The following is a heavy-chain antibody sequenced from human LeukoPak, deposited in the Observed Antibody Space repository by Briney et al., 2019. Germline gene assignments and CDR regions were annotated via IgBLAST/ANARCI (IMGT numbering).Heavy chain of an antibody. CDR3: ATDSPETAAFDY. CDR1: GGSISSYY. J-gene: IGHJ4*02. V-gene: IGHV4-4*09. D-gene: IGHD1-1*01. CDR2: IYTSGST. Sequence: PSETLSLTCTVSGGSISSYYWSWIRQPPGKGLEWSGYIYTSGSTNYNPSLQSRVTISVDTSKNQFSLKLSSVTAADTAVYYCATDSPETAAFDYWGQGTLVTVSS.